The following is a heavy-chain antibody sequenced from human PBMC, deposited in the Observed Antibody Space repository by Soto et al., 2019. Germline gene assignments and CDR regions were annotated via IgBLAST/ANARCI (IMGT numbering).Heavy chain of an antibody. V-gene: IGHV3-72*01. CDR3: ARGGAPPVGYYYGMDV. CDR2: TRNKANSYTT. D-gene: IGHD3-16*01. CDR1: GFTFSDHY. J-gene: IGHJ6*02. Sequence: GGSLRLSCAASGFTFSDHYMDWVRQAPGKGLEWVGRTRNKANSYTTEYAASVKGRFTISRDDSKNSLYLQMNSLKTEDTAVYYCARGGAPPVGYYYGMDVWGQGTTVTVSS.